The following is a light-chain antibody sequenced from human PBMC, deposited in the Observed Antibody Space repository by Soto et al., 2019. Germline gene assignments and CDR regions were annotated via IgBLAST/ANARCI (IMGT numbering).Light chain of an antibody. Sequence: QSALTQRPSASGSPGQSVTISCTGTSSDVGGYNYVSWYQQNPGKAPRLMIYEVTQRPSGVPDRFSGSKSGNTASLTVSGLQAEDDADYYCGSFAGSAHVLFGGGTKLTVL. CDR2: EVT. CDR3: GSFAGSAHVL. CDR1: SSDVGGYNY. J-gene: IGLJ2*01. V-gene: IGLV2-8*01.